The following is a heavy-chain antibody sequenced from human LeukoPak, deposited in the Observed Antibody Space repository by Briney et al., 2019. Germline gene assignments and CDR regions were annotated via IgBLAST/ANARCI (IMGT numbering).Heavy chain of an antibody. CDR2: INPNSGGT. J-gene: IGHJ4*02. D-gene: IGHD2-2*01. CDR1: GYTFTGYY. Sequence: ASVKVSCKASGYTFTGYYMHWVRQAPGQGLEWMGWINPNSGGTNYGQKFQGRVTMTRDTSISTAYMELSRLRSDDTAVYYCARDYPYCSSTSCYPVYWGQGTLVTVSS. V-gene: IGHV1-2*02. CDR3: ARDYPYCSSTSCYPVY.